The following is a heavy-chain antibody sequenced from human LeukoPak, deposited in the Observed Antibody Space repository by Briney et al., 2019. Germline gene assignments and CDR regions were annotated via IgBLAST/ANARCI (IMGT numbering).Heavy chain of an antibody. CDR3: ARILPGTSAFDI. V-gene: IGHV3-74*01. J-gene: IGHJ3*02. CDR2: INNDGSST. CDR1: GFTFSRNG. D-gene: IGHD6-13*01. Sequence: PGGSLRLSCAASGFTFSRNGMHWVRQAPGKGLVWVSRINNDGSSTTYADSVKGRFTISRDNAKNTLYLQMNSLRAEDTAVYYCARILPGTSAFDIWGLGAMVTVSS.